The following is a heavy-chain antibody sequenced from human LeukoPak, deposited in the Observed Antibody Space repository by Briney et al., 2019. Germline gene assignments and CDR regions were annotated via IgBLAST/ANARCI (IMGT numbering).Heavy chain of an antibody. J-gene: IGHJ5*02. Sequence: SETLSLTCAVYGGSFSGYYWSWIRQPPGKGLEWIGEINHSGGTNYNPSLKSRVTISVDTSKNQFSLKLSSVTAADTAVYYCARVPHAPYSSGWYGKRFDPWGQGTLVTVSS. CDR3: ARVPHAPYSSGWYGKRFDP. D-gene: IGHD6-19*01. V-gene: IGHV4-34*01. CDR2: INHSGGT. CDR1: GGSFSGYY.